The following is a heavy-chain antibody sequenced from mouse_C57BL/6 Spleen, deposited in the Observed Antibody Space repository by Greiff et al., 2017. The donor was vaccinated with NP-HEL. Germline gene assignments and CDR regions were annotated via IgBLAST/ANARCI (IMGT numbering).Heavy chain of an antibody. D-gene: IGHD3-3*01. CDR3: ARGGLGYAMVY. J-gene: IGHJ4*01. CDR2: IYPGSGNT. V-gene: IGHV1-66*01. Sequence: VQLQESGPELVKPGASVKISCKASGYSFTSYYIHWVKQRPGQGLEWIGWIYPGSGNTKYNEKFKGKATLTADTSSSTAYMQLSSLTSEDSAVYYCARGGLGYAMVYWGQGTSVTVSS. CDR1: GYSFTSYY.